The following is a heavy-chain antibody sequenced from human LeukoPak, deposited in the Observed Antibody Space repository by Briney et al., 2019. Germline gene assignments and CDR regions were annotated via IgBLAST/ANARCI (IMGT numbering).Heavy chain of an antibody. D-gene: IGHD2-15*01. CDR3: ARLIYCSGGNCNLGYFDY. CDR2: ISYSGST. CDR1: GGSISSYY. Sequence: PSETLSLTCTVSGGSISSYYWSWIRQPPGKGLEWIGYISYSGSTNYNPSLKSRVTISVDTSKNQFSLNMSSVTAADTAVYYCARLIYCSGGNCNLGYFDYWGQGTLVTVSS. V-gene: IGHV4-59*08. J-gene: IGHJ4*02.